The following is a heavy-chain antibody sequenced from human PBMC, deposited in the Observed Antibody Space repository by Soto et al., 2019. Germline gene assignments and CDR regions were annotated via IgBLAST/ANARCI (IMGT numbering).Heavy chain of an antibody. V-gene: IGHV3-23*01. J-gene: IGHJ4*02. Sequence: EVQLLESGGALLQRGGSLRLSCAASGFTFASYAMTWVRQAPGKGLEWVSGISGSGGNTYNADSVKGRFTISRDNSKNTLYLDMISLRAEDTAVYYCAKGLSIAAAGTFDYWGQGTLVTVSS. CDR3: AKGLSIAAAGTFDY. CDR1: GFTFASYA. D-gene: IGHD6-13*01. CDR2: ISGSGGNT.